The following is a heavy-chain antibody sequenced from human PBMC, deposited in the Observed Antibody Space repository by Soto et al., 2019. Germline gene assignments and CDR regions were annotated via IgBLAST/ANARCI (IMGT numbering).Heavy chain of an antibody. V-gene: IGHV3-21*01. J-gene: IGHJ4*02. CDR1: GFTFSSYS. CDR3: ARVERAYCGGDCYDY. Sequence: GGSMRLSCAASGFTFSSYSMNWVRQAPGKGLEWVSSISSSSSYIYYADSVKGRFTISRDNAKNSLYLQMNSLRAEDTAVYYCARVERAYCGGDCYDYWGQGTLVTVSS. D-gene: IGHD2-21*01. CDR2: ISSSSSYI.